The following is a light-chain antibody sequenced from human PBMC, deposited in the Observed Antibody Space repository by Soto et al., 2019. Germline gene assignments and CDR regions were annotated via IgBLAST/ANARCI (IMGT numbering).Light chain of an antibody. V-gene: IGKV4-1*01. CDR2: WAS. CDR3: QQYYSTPWT. Sequence: DIVMTQSPDSLAVSLGERATINCKSSQSVLYSFNNQNYLAWYQQKPGQPPKLLIYWASTRESGVPDRFSGSGSGTDFTLTISNLQAEDVAVYSCQQYYSTPWTFGQGTKVEIK. J-gene: IGKJ1*01. CDR1: QSVLYSFNNQNY.